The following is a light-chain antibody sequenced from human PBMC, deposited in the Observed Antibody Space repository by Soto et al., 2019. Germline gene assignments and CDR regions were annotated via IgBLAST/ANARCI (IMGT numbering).Light chain of an antibody. Sequence: EVVMTQSPAILSVSPGERATLSCRASQSVGINVAWYQQKPGQAPRLIIYGASNRATGIPDRFSGRGSGTDFTLTISRLEPEDCAVYYCHQYGGPRWTFGQGTKVDIK. V-gene: IGKV3-20*01. CDR1: QSVGIN. J-gene: IGKJ1*01. CDR2: GAS. CDR3: HQYGGPRWT.